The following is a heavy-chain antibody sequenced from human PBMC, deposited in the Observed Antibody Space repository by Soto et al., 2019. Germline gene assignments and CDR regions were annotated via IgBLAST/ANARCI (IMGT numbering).Heavy chain of an antibody. D-gene: IGHD5-18*01. CDR3: ASKPNSLYYFDY. Sequence: QVQLQESGPGLVKPSDTLSLTCAVSGYSINSDNWWGWIRQPPGKGLEWIGYIHHSGSTYYNPSLKSRVTMSVDTSTKQFSLRLSSVTAVDTAVYYCASKPNSLYYFDYWGQGTLVTVSS. J-gene: IGHJ4*02. V-gene: IGHV4-28*07. CDR2: IHHSGST. CDR1: GYSINSDNW.